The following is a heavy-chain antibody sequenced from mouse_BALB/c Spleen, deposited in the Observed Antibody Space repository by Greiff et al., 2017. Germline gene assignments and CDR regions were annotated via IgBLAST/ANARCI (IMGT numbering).Heavy chain of an antibody. CDR2: ISYSGST. V-gene: IGHV3-8*02. CDR3: ASYDGSSYWYFDV. Sequence: EVMLVESGPSLVKPSQTLSLTCSVTGDSITSGYWNWIRKFPGNKLEYMGYISYSGSTYYNPSLKSRISITRDTSKNQYYLQLNSVTTEDTATYYCASYDGSSYWYFDVWGAGTTVTVAS. D-gene: IGHD1-1*01. J-gene: IGHJ1*01. CDR1: GDSITSGY.